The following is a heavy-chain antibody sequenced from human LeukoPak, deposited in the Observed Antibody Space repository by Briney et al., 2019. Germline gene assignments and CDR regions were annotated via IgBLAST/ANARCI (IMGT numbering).Heavy chain of an antibody. D-gene: IGHD6-13*01. V-gene: IGHV3-33*01. J-gene: IGHJ4*02. CDR1: GFNFRTHG. CDR2: IWDDGSEK. Sequence: GGSLRLSCATSGFNFRTHGMHWVRQAPGKGLEWVAVIWDDGSEKYYAGFVEGRFAISRDNSKNTLYLQMNSLRTEDTAVYYCARALVAAARNFDYWGQGTLVTVSS. CDR3: ARALVAAARNFDY.